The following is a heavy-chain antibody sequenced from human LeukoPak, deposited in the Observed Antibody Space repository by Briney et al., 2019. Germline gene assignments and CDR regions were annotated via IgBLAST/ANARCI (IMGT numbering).Heavy chain of an antibody. J-gene: IGHJ4*02. CDR1: GFTFTTYD. D-gene: IGHD2-21*01. Sequence: PGGSLRLSCAASGFTFTTYDMSWVRQAPGKGLQWVSLISGSGDGAHYADSVKGRFTISRDNSKNTVYLQMTNLRADDTAVYYCAKGYIQLWWFDYWGQGTLVTVSS. CDR2: ISGSGDGA. CDR3: AKGYIQLWWFDY. V-gene: IGHV3-23*01.